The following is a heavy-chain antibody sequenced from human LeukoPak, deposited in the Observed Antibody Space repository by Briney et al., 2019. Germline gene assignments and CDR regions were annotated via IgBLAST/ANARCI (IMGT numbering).Heavy chain of an antibody. V-gene: IGHV4-4*02. J-gene: IGHJ4*02. Sequence: PSETPSLTCAVSGGSISSINWWSWVRQPQGKGLEYIGEIYHSGGTNYNPSLKSRVTISVDKSKNQFSLKVSSVTAADTAVYYCAREAYYYDNSRPYGGYYFDSWGQGTLVTVSS. CDR2: IYHSGGT. CDR3: AREAYYYDNSRPYGGYYFDS. CDR1: GGSISSINW. D-gene: IGHD3-22*01.